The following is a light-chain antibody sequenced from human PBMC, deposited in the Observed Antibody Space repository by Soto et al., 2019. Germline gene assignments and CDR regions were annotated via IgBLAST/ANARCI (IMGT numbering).Light chain of an antibody. CDR2: DAS. J-gene: IGKJ4*01. CDR1: ESISSY. V-gene: IGKV3-11*01. CDR3: RQRSKWPLT. Sequence: EIVLTQSPATLSLSPGERATLSCRASESISSYLAWYQQRPGQAPSLLIYDASNGATGIQARFSGSGSGTDVTLPIDNLEPGQFALYYCRQRSKWPLTFGGGTKVQI.